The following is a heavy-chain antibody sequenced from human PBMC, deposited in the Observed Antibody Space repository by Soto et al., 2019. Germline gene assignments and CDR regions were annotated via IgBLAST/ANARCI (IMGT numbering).Heavy chain of an antibody. CDR3: ARGQGGYSYPNWFDP. D-gene: IGHD5-18*01. J-gene: IGHJ5*02. V-gene: IGHV4-34*01. CDR2: INHSGST. CDR1: GGSFSGYY. Sequence: SETRSLTCAVYGGSFSGYYWSWSRQPPGKGLEWIGEINHSGSTNYNPSLKSRVTISVDTSKNQFSLKLSSVTAADTAVYYCARGQGGYSYPNWFDPWGQGTLVTVS.